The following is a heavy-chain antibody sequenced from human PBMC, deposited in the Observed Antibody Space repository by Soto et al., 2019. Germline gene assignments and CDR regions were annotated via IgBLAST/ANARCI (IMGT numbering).Heavy chain of an antibody. D-gene: IGHD2-21*02. J-gene: IGHJ6*02. CDR3: ARAPDIVGVAAIENYYYVMAV. CDR2: INPSDGST. Sequence: VQLVQSGAEVKKPGASVKVSCKASGYTFPTYFLHWVRQAPGQGLEWMGIINPSDGSTSYTQKFQGRVTMTRYTSTSTVYMELSNLRSDDTAVYYCARAPDIVGVAAIENYYYVMAVWGQGTTVTVAS. CDR1: GYTFPTYF. V-gene: IGHV1-46*01.